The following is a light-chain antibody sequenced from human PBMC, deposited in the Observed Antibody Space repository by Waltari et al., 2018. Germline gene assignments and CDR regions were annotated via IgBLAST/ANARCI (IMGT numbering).Light chain of an antibody. J-gene: IGLJ2*01. CDR3: QVWDIVV. Sequence: SYVLTQPPSVSVAPGETARITCGGNNIGTQSVHWYQQKPGQAPVVVVYDNGDRPSGIPERFSGSNSGNTATLTISRVEAGDEADYYCQVWDIVVFGGGTKLTVL. CDR1: NIGTQS. CDR2: DNG. V-gene: IGLV3-21*02.